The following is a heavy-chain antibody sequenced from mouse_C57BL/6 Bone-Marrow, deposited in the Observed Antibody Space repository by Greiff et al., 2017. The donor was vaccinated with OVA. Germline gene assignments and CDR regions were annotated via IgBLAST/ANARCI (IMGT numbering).Heavy chain of an antibody. CDR1: GFSLTSYG. CDR3: AKSNWDDYFDY. Sequence: VQLQQSGPGLVQPSQSLSITCTVSGFSLTSYGVHWVRQPPGKGLAWLGVIWSGGSPDYNAAFISRLSISKDNSKSQVFVKMNSLQADDTAIYYCAKSNWDDYFDYWGQGTTLTVSS. J-gene: IGHJ2*01. CDR2: IWSGGSP. D-gene: IGHD4-1*01. V-gene: IGHV2-4*01.